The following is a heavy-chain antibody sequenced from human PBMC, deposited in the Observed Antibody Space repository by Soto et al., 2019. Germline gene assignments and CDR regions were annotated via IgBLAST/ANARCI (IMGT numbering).Heavy chain of an antibody. CDR1: GYTFTGYY. D-gene: IGHD2-15*01. V-gene: IGHV1-2*02. Sequence: ASVKVSCKASGYTFTGYYMHWVRQAPGQGLEWMGWINPNSGGTNYAQKFQGRVTMTRDTSISTAYMELSRLRSDDTAVYYCARDGRTGDYYYYGMDVWGQGTTVTVFS. CDR2: INPNSGGT. J-gene: IGHJ6*02. CDR3: ARDGRTGDYYYYGMDV.